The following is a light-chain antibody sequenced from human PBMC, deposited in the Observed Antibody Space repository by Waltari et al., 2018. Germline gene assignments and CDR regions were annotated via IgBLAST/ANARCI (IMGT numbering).Light chain of an antibody. CDR2: VNSDGSH. CDR1: SGHSTNT. J-gene: IGLJ3*02. CDR3: QTGGHGTWV. Sequence: QLVLPQSPSASASLGASVKLTCTLSSGHSTNTIAWLQQQPEKGPRYLMNVNSDGSHNKGVGIPDRFSGSSSGAERYLTISSLQSEDEADYYCQTGGHGTWVFGGGTRLTVL. V-gene: IGLV4-69*01.